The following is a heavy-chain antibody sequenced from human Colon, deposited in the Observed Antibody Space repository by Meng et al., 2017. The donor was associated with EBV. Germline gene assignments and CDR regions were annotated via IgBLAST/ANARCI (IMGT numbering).Heavy chain of an antibody. J-gene: IGHJ5*02. CDR2: IGHSGFT. CDR3: VRSSGWVKTGFDP. CDR1: GGSISTSGYY. V-gene: IGHV4-39*01. D-gene: IGHD6-19*01. Sequence: LQESVPVLLKPSVAPSSISSVSGGSISTSGYYWGWIRQPPGKGLEWIGSIGHSGFTYYTPSLKSRVTVSVDTSRNQFSLWLTSVTAADTAVYYCVRSSGWVKTGFDPWGQGTLVTVSS.